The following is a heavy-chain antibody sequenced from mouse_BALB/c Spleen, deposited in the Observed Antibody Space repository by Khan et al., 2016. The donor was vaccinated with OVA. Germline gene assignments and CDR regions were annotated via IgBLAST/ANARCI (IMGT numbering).Heavy chain of an antibody. CDR1: GFSLTDYA. Sequence: QVQLKESGPGLVAPSQSLSITCTVSGFSLTDYAVSWIRQSPGKGLEWLGAIWVSGSKYYNSVLKPRLSISKDNFKSQVFLMMNSLQADDTAMYYCARDPPYYSMDYWGQGTSVTVSS. CDR2: IWVSGSK. CDR3: ARDPPYYSMDY. J-gene: IGHJ4*01. V-gene: IGHV2-6-5*01.